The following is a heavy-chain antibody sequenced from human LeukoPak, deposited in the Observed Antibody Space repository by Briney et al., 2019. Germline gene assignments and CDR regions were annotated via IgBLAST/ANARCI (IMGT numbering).Heavy chain of an antibody. J-gene: IGHJ4*02. Sequence: PSETLSLTCTVSGVSISSDTYYWSWIRQPAGKELEWIGRIYTSGTTTYNPSLKSRVTISVDTSKNQFSLKLSYVTAADTAMYYCARLTTVTPQYDYWGQGTLVTVSS. CDR2: IYTSGTT. D-gene: IGHD4-17*01. CDR1: GVSISSDTYY. V-gene: IGHV4-61*02. CDR3: ARLTTVTPQYDY.